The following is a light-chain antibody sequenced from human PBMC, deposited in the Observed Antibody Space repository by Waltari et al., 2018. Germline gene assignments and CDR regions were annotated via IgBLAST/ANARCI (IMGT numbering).Light chain of an antibody. V-gene: IGLV2-11*01. CDR3: CSYAGTYILI. Sequence: QSALTQPRSVSGSPGQSVTISRTGTCRDVGPLDYVSWYQHYPGKAPKLIIEDVNKRPAGVPDRFSGSKSGNTASLTISGLQAEDEAVYYCCSYAGTYILIFGGGTKLTVL. CDR2: DVN. CDR1: CRDVGPLDY. J-gene: IGLJ2*01.